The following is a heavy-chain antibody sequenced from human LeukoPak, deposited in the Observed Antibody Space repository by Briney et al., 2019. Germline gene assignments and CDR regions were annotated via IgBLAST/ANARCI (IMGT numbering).Heavy chain of an antibody. V-gene: IGHV4-59*01. J-gene: IGHJ6*03. D-gene: IGHD1-26*01. CDR1: GGSISSYY. Sequence: SETLSLTCTVSGGSISSYYWSWIRQPPGKGLEWIGYIYYSGSTNYNPSLKSRVTISVDTSKNQFSLKLSSVTAADTAVYYCARDQRGSYYVSGNYYYYYMDVWGKGTTVTVSS. CDR3: ARDQRGSYYVSGNYYYYYMDV. CDR2: IYYSGST.